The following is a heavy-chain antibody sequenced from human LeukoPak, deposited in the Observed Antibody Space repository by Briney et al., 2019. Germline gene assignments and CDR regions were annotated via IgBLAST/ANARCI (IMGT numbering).Heavy chain of an antibody. CDR3: LRGDRRDY. CDR2: ISGSGGYM. CDR1: GFTFSSYG. J-gene: IGHJ4*02. Sequence: GGSLRLSCAASGFTFSSYGMSWVRQAPGKGLEWVSDISGSGGYMFYADSVKGRFIISRDNAKDSLYLQMNSLRVEDTAVYYCLRGDRRDYWGQGTLVTVSS. V-gene: IGHV3-21*06.